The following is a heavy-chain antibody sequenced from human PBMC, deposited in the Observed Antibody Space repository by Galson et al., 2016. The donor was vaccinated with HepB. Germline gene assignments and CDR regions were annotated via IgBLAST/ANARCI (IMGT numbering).Heavy chain of an antibody. V-gene: IGHV1-18*04. CDR3: AREPAIVTAGTWFPDD. Sequence: SVKVSCKASGYTFRNYGISWVRQAPGQGLEWMGWISGYNGKTYYAQKIQGRVTMTTDTSTSTAYMELRNLKSDATAVYYCAREPAIVTAGTWFPDDWGQGTLLTVSS. CDR2: ISGYNGKT. J-gene: IGHJ4*02. D-gene: IGHD6-19*01. CDR1: GYTFRNYG.